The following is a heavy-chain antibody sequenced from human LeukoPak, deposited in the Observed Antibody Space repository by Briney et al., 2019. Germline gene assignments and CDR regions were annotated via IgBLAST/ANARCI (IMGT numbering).Heavy chain of an antibody. CDR2: MYYSGST. J-gene: IGHJ5*02. CDR3: ARDRPEYPLWFDP. D-gene: IGHD1-14*01. V-gene: IGHV4-39*07. Sequence: SETLSLTCTVSGGSISSSNYYWAWIRQPPGKGLEWIGSMYYSGSTYYNPSLKSRVTISVDTSKNQFSLNLSSVTAADTAVYYCARDRPEYPLWFDPWGQGTLVTISS. CDR1: GGSISSSNYY.